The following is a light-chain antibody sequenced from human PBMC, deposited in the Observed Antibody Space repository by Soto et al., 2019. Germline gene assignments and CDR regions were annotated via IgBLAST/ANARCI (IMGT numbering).Light chain of an antibody. CDR3: LQDNDWPLST. V-gene: IGKV3-11*01. CDR2: DAS. Sequence: EIVLTQSPATLSLSPGERATLSCRASQSVNNYLAWYQQEPGRPPRLLIYDASIRPTGIPARFSGSGSGTEFTLTISSLQSEDSGIYYCLQDNDWPLSTFGQGTRLEIK. CDR1: QSVNNY. J-gene: IGKJ5*01.